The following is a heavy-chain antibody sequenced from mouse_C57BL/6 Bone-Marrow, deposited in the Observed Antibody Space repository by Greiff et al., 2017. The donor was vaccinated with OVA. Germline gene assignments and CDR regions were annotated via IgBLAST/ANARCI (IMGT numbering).Heavy chain of an antibody. Sequence: DVHLVESGGGLVKPGGSLKLSCAASGFTFSDYGMHWVRQAPEKGLEWVAYISSGSSTIYYADTVKGRFTISRDNAKNTLFLQMTSLRSEDTAMYYCANSYDAMDYWGQGTSVTVSS. CDR2: ISSGSSTI. J-gene: IGHJ4*01. CDR1: GFTFSDYG. V-gene: IGHV5-17*01. CDR3: ANSYDAMDY.